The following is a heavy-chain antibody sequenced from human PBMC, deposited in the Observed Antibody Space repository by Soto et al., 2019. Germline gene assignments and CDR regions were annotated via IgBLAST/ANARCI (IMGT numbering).Heavy chain of an antibody. CDR3: VRERLGIGTWYFDL. CDR1: GFTFSDYD. D-gene: IGHD7-27*01. Sequence: EVQLVESGGGLVQPGGSLRPSCAASGFTFSDYDIHWVRQATGKRLEWVSAIATSGSTHYAASVQGRFTISREDAKNSLFLQINSLRDGDTATYYCVRERLGIGTWYFDLWGRGTLVTVSS. V-gene: IGHV3-13*04. J-gene: IGHJ2*01. CDR2: IATSGST.